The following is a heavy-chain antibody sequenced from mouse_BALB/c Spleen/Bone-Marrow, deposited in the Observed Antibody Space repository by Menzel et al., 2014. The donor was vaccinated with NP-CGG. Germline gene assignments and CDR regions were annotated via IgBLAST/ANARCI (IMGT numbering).Heavy chain of an antibody. J-gene: IGHJ3*01. CDR1: GFNIKDTY. CDR2: IDPATGHT. CDR3: APYSHEGVAY. D-gene: IGHD2-12*01. Sequence: VQLQQSGAELVKPGASVKLSCTASGFNIKDTYMHWVKQRPEQGLEWIGRIDPATGHTKYDPKFQGKATITADTSSNTAYLQLSSLTSEDSAVYYCAPYSHEGVAYWGQGTLVTVSA. V-gene: IGHV14-3*02.